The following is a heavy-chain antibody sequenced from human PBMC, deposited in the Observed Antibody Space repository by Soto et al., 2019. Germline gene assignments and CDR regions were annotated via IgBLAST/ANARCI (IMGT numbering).Heavy chain of an antibody. CDR1: GYPPYSGNY. D-gene: IGHD1-26*01. CDR3: ARVLGAPLYYFDY. J-gene: IGHJ4*02. CDR2: IYQSGRT. V-gene: IGHV4-38-2*02. Sequence: SLTRSCTWPVCGYPPYSGNYCFWIRPLPGKTLDCFRSIYQSGRTYYNTSLRRRASISVDPSKNQFSLKLSSVTAADTAVYYGARVLGAPLYYFDYWGKGILVTVSS.